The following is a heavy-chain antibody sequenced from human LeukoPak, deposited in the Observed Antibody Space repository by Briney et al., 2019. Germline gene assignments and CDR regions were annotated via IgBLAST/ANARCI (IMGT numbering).Heavy chain of an antibody. J-gene: IGHJ4*02. V-gene: IGHV1-69*01. D-gene: IGHD3-9*01. CDR2: IIPIFDTA. CDR1: GGTFSSYA. CDR3: ARGGLYYDILTGPLDY. Sequence: SVKVSCKASGGTFSSYAISWVRQAPGQGLEWTGGIIPIFDTANYAQKFQGRVTITADESTSTAYMELSSLRSEDTAVYYCARGGLYYDILTGPLDYWGQGTLVTVSS.